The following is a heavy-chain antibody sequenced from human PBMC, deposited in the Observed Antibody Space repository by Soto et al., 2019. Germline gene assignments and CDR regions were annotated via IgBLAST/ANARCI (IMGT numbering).Heavy chain of an antibody. J-gene: IGHJ6*02. D-gene: IGHD3-22*01. CDR1: GCSISSYY. V-gene: IGHV4-59*01. CDR3: ARDYYYDSRGHPGAYYYGMDV. Sequence: SSETLSLTCSVSGCSISSYYRRWILQPPGKGLEWIGHIYSSGVTNYNPFLKSRVTISVDTSKNQVSLKVSSVTAADTAVYYCARDYYYDSRGHPGAYYYGMDVWGQGTTVS. CDR2: IYSSGVT.